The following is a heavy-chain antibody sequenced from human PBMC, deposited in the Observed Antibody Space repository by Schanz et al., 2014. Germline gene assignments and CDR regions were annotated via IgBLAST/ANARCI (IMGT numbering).Heavy chain of an antibody. CDR1: GFTFRSYT. CDR2: ISGLGEAT. D-gene: IGHD6-6*01. J-gene: IGHJ6*02. V-gene: IGHV3-23*04. Sequence: EVQLVESGGGLVKPGDSLRLSCAASGFTFRSYTMKWVRQAPGKGLEWVSTISGLGEATFYSDSVKGRFTVSRDNSKNIVYLQMNRLRAEDTAVYYCARTNIAARRPRGDYYYYGMDVWGQGTMVSVSS. CDR3: ARTNIAARRPRGDYYYYGMDV.